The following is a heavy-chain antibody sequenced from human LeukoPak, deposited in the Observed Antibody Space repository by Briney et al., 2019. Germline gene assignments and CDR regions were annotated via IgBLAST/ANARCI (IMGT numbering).Heavy chain of an antibody. CDR1: GFTFSSYS. CDR3: ASLPFWSGYYPLDY. Sequence: GGSLRLSCAASGFTFSSYSMNWVRQAPGNGLEWVSSISSSSSYIYYADSVKGRFTISRDNAKNSLYLQMNSLRAEDTAVYYCASLPFWSGYYPLDYWGQGTLVTVSS. D-gene: IGHD3-3*01. V-gene: IGHV3-21*01. CDR2: ISSSSSYI. J-gene: IGHJ4*02.